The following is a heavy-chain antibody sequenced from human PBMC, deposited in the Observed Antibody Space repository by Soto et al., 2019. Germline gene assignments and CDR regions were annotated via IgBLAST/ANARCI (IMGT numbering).Heavy chain of an antibody. CDR2: INHSGST. D-gene: IGHD2-2*01. J-gene: IGHJ6*02. CDR3: ARGGRYCSSTSCLYYYYGMDV. Sequence: QVQLQQWGAGLLKPSETLSLTCAVYGGSFSGYYWSWIRQPPGKGLEWIGEINHSGSTNYNPSLKSRVTISVDTSKNQYSLTLSSVTAADTAVYYCARGGRYCSSTSCLYYYYGMDVWGQGTTVTVSS. V-gene: IGHV4-34*01. CDR1: GGSFSGYY.